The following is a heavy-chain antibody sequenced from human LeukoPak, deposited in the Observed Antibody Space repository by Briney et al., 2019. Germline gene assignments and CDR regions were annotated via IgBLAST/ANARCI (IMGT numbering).Heavy chain of an antibody. Sequence: GRSLRLSCAASGFTFSSYAMHWVRQAPGKGLEWVAVISYDGSNKYYADSVKGRFTISRDNSKNTLYLQMNSLRAEDTAVYYCATVSLQHRAFDIWGQGTMVTVSS. CDR3: ATVSLQHRAFDI. CDR2: ISYDGSNK. D-gene: IGHD4-11*01. J-gene: IGHJ3*02. CDR1: GFTFSSYA. V-gene: IGHV3-30*01.